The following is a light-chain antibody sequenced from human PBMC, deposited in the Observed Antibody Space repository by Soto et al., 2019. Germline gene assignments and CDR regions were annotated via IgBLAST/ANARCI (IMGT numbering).Light chain of an antibody. J-gene: IGLJ1*01. Sequence: QSVLAQPASVSGSPGQSITISCTGTSGDVGGYNYASWYQQHPGNAPRLMIYEVNNRPSGVPNRFSGSKSGNTASLTISGLQAEDEADYYCSSKTSSRTPFVFGTGTKVTVL. V-gene: IGLV2-14*01. CDR2: EVN. CDR1: SGDVGGYNY. CDR3: SSKTSSRTPFV.